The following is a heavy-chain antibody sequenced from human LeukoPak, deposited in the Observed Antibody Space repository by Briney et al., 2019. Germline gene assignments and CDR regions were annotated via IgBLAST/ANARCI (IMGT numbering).Heavy chain of an antibody. CDR3: ARDWYSSSPSENGMDV. D-gene: IGHD6-13*01. V-gene: IGHV1-69*04. CDR2: IIPILGIA. CDR1: GGTFSSYA. J-gene: IGHJ6*02. Sequence: ASVKVSCKASGGTFSSYAISWVRQAPGQGLEWMGRIIPILGIANYARKFQGRVTITADKSTSTAYMELSSLRSEDTAVYYCARDWYSSSPSENGMDVWGQGTTVTVSS.